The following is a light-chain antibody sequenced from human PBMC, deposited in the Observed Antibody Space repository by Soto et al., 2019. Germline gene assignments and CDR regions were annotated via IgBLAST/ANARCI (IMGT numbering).Light chain of an antibody. Sequence: IVLTQSPATLSLSPGDRATLSCRASQSVIARYLAWYQQKPGQAPRLLIYDASSRATGIPGRFSGSGSGTDFTLTISRLEPEDFAVYYCQQYGSSHRTFGQGTKVDIK. CDR1: QSVIARY. J-gene: IGKJ1*01. CDR3: QQYGSSHRT. CDR2: DAS. V-gene: IGKV3-20*01.